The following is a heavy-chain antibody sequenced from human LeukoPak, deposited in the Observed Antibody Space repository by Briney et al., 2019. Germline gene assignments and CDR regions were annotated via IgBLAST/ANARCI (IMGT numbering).Heavy chain of an antibody. V-gene: IGHV1-46*01. CDR2: INPSGGST. Sequence: ASVKVSCKASGYTFTSYYMHWVRQAPGQGLEWMGIINPSGGSTSYAQKFQGRVTMTRDTSTSTVYMELSSLRSEDTAVYYCARDADSSGYYLYYFDYWGQRTLVTVSS. CDR3: ARDADSSGYYLYYFDY. D-gene: IGHD3-22*01. J-gene: IGHJ4*02. CDR1: GYTFTSYY.